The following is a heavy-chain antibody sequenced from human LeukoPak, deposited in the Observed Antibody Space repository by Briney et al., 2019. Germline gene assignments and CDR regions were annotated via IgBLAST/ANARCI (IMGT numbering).Heavy chain of an antibody. CDR2: ITYNGGST. D-gene: IGHD4-23*01. J-gene: IGHJ3*01. CDR1: GVSFGNFG. CDR3: AKATPTPPRTFDL. V-gene: IGHV3-64*01. Sequence: GGSLRLSWAASGVSFGNFGMHWVRQAPGKGLEYVSAITYNGGSTYYANSVKGRFTISRDNSKNTLYLQMGSLRAEYMAVYYCAKATPTPPRTFDLRGQGTMVTVSS.